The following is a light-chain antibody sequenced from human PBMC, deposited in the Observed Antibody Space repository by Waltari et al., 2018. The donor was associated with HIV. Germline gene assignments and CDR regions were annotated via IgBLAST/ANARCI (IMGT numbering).Light chain of an antibody. CDR1: SSDVGGYNL. J-gene: IGLJ2*01. Sequence: QSALTQPASVSGSPGQSLTLSCTGTSSDVGGYNLVSWYQQHPGKAPKLMIYEVSKRPSGVSNRFSGSKSGNTASLTISGLQAEDEADYYCCAYAGSTTYVIFGGGTKLTVL. CDR3: CAYAGSTTYVI. CDR2: EVS. V-gene: IGLV2-23*02.